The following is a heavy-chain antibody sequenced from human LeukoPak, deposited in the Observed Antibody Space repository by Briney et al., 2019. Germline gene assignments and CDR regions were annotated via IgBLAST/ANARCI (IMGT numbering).Heavy chain of an antibody. CDR2: ISSSSSYI. CDR3: AKDRYCSSTSCYSMDY. D-gene: IGHD2-2*01. Sequence: PGGSLRLSCAASGFTFSSYSMNWVRQAPGKGLEWVSSISSSSSYIYYADSVKGRFTISRDNAKNSLYLQMNSLRAEDTAVYYCAKDRYCSSTSCYSMDYWGQGTLVTVSS. V-gene: IGHV3-21*01. J-gene: IGHJ4*02. CDR1: GFTFSSYS.